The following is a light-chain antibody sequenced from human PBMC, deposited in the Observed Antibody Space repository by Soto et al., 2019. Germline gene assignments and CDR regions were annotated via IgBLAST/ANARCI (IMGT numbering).Light chain of an antibody. CDR2: DVS. J-gene: IGLJ1*01. Sequence: QSALTQPASVSGSPGQSITISCTGTSSDVGSYHLVSWYQQHPGKAPKLMIYDVSKRPSGVPDRFSGSKSGNTASLTLSGLQAEDEADYYCCSYAGSYTFYVFGTGTKLTVL. V-gene: IGLV2-11*01. CDR1: SSDVGSYHL. CDR3: CSYAGSYTFYV.